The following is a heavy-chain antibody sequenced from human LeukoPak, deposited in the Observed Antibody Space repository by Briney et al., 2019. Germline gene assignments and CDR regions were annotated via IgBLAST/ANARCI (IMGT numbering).Heavy chain of an antibody. D-gene: IGHD2-2*01. J-gene: IGHJ6*02. CDR2: IYPGDSDT. V-gene: IGHV5-51*01. Sequence: GESLKISWRGSGYSFTTYWIGWVRQMPGRGPEWVGIIYPGDSDTRYSPYFQGQVTISADKSISTAHLQWSSLQASDTAMYYCARLGYCSSRSCYYGMDVWGQGTTVTVSS. CDR3: ARLGYCSSRSCYYGMDV. CDR1: GYSFTTYW.